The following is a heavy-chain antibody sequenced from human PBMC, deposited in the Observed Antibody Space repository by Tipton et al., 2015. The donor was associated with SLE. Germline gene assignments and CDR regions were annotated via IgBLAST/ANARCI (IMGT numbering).Heavy chain of an antibody. CDR3: VKPRSVDQYDAFDI. V-gene: IGHV3-74*01. D-gene: IGHD6-25*01. CDR1: GFTFSDYW. J-gene: IGHJ3*02. CDR2: MNSDGISR. Sequence: GSLRLSCEASGFTFSDYWMLWVRQVPGEGLQWISRMNSDGISRVYAASVKGRFTISRDNTKNTLYLQMTSLRAEDTAMYYCVKPRSVDQYDAFDIWGQGTLVSVSS.